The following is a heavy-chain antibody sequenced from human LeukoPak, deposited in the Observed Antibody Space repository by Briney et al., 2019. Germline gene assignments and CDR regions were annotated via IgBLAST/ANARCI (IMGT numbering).Heavy chain of an antibody. CDR2: ISGTGATT. CDR1: GFVFRDYA. J-gene: IGHJ4*02. D-gene: IGHD3-22*01. V-gene: IGHV3-23*01. CDR3: AKSNYFDSGGYYFFDY. Sequence: GGSLRLSCAASGFVFRDYAMSWVRQAPGKGLEWVSVISGTGATTHYADSVKGRFTISRDNSKNTVSLQMNSLSAEDTAVYYCAKSNYFDSGGYYFFDYWGQGTLVTVSS.